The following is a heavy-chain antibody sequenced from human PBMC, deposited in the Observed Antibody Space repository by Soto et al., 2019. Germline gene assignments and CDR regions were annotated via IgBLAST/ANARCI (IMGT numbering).Heavy chain of an antibody. Sequence: GESLKISCKGSGYKFTSYWIGWVRQMPGKGLEWMGNIYPGDSDTRYSPSFQGHVTISADKSISTAYLQWSSLKASDTAMYYCARQGEDTAMVSGYWGQGTLVTVSS. CDR3: ARQGEDTAMVSGY. J-gene: IGHJ4*02. V-gene: IGHV5-51*01. CDR2: IYPGDSDT. D-gene: IGHD5-18*01. CDR1: GYKFTSYW.